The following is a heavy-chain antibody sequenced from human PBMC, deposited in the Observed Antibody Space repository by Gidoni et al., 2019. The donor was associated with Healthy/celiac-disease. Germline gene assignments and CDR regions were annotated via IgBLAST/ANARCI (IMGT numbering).Heavy chain of an antibody. CDR3: AKDRVEWFGVWNNWFDP. CDR1: GFTFSSYA. Sequence: EVQLLESGGGLVQPGGSLRLSCAASGFTFSSYAMSWVRQAPGKGLEWVSAISGSGGSTYYADSVKGRFTISRDNSKNTLYLQMNSLRAEDTAVYYCAKDRVEWFGVWNNWFDPWGQGTLVTVSS. CDR2: ISGSGGST. J-gene: IGHJ5*02. D-gene: IGHD3-10*01. V-gene: IGHV3-23*01.